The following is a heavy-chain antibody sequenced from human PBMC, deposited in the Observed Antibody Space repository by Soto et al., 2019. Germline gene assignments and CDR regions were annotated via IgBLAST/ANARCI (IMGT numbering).Heavy chain of an antibody. CDR2: IYYSGDT. Sequence: SETLSLTCAVSSYSISNGYHWGWIRQPPGKGLEWIGNIYYSGDTFYNPSLKSRVTISVDTSKNQFSLKMNSVTAADTAVYYCARDTTIAARKPFDFWGQGILVTVSS. D-gene: IGHD6-6*01. CDR3: ARDTTIAARKPFDF. V-gene: IGHV4-38-2*02. CDR1: SYSISNGYH. J-gene: IGHJ4*02.